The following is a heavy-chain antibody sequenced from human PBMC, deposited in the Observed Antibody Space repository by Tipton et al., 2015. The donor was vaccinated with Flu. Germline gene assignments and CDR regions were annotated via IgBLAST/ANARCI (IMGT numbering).Heavy chain of an antibody. D-gene: IGHD4-11*01. V-gene: IGHV4-38-2*01. CDR1: GSSIGSAYY. J-gene: IGHJ5*01. CDR3: ARRTFSNYVSEPKNWFDF. CDR2: ICPGSP. Sequence: GLVKPSETLSLDCSVSGSSIGSAYYWGWIRRPPGKGLEWIGNICPGSPYYNPSLRSRVTMSVARSNDQFSLRLTSVTAADTAVYFCARRTFSNYVSEPKNWFDFWGQGTLVTVSS.